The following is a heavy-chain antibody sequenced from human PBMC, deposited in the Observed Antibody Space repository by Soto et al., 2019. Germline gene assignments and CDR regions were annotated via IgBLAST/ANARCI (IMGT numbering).Heavy chain of an antibody. V-gene: IGHV3-7*03. CDR2: IKHDTSEA. Sequence: PGGSLRLSGTASGFKFSDYWMGWVRQAPGKGLEWVGNIKHDTSEAHYADSVKGRFTITRDNIKNFLFLQMNGLRSDDTASYYCARDGLLFSGPYRPSRFDYWGLGTLVTVPS. CDR1: GFKFSDYW. J-gene: IGHJ4*02. CDR3: ARDGLLFSGPYRPSRFDY. D-gene: IGHD3-16*02.